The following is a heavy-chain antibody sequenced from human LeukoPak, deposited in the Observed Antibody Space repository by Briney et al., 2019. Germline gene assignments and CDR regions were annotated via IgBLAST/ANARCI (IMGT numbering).Heavy chain of an antibody. V-gene: IGHV1-24*01. CDR1: GYTLTELS. Sequence: GASVKVSCKVSGYTLTELSMHWVRQAPGKGLEWGGGFDPEDGETIYAQHFQGRVTMTEDTSTDTGYMELSSLRSEDTAVYYCATDQRGAGLGFVYGSGSFNGLDVWGQGTTVTVSS. J-gene: IGHJ6*02. CDR3: ATDQRGAGLGFVYGSGSFNGLDV. CDR2: FDPEDGET. D-gene: IGHD3-10*01.